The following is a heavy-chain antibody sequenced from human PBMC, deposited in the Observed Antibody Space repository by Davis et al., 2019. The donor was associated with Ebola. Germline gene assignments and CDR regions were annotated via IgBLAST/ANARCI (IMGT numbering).Heavy chain of an antibody. CDR2: INPNSGGT. D-gene: IGHD4-17*01. CDR1: GGTFSSYA. J-gene: IGHJ4*02. CDR3: ARVSGDYTTFDY. V-gene: IGHV1-2*04. Sequence: ASVKVSCKASGGTFSSYAISWVRQAPGQGLEWMGWINPNSGGTNYAQKFQGWVTMTRDTSISTAYMELSRLRSDDTAVYYCARVSGDYTTFDYWGQGTLVTVSS.